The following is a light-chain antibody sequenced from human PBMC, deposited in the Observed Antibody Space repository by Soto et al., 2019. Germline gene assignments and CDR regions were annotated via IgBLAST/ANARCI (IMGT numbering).Light chain of an antibody. CDR3: QSYDSTLSGWV. V-gene: IGLV1-40*01. Sequence: QSVLTQPPSVSGAPGQRVTISCTESSSNIGAGYDVHWYQQLPGTAPKLLIYGNSNRPSGVPDRFSGSKSGTSASLAITGLQAGEGADYNSQSYDSTLSGWVFGGGPKLTVL. CDR1: SSNIGAGYD. J-gene: IGLJ3*02. CDR2: GNS.